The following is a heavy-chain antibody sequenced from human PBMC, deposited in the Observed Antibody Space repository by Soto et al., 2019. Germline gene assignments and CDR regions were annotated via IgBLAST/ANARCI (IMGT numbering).Heavy chain of an antibody. CDR1: GYTFTSYA. Sequence: ASVKVSCKASGYTFTSYAMHWVRQAPGQRLEWMGWINAGNGNTKYSQKFQGRVTITRDTSASTAYMELSSLRSEDTAVYYCATGGKIVVVPAAMNWGQGTLVTVSS. V-gene: IGHV1-3*01. D-gene: IGHD2-2*01. CDR3: ATGGKIVVVPAAMN. CDR2: INAGNGNT. J-gene: IGHJ4*02.